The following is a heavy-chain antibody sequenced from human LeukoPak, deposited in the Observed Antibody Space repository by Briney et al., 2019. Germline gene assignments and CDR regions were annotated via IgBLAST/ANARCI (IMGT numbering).Heavy chain of an antibody. Sequence: PGGSLRLSCAASGFTFSSYAMHWVRQAPGKGLEWVAVISYDGSNKYYADSVKVRFTISRDNSKNKLYLQMNSLRAEDTAVYYCARGDPRARVTMVRGASGAFDIWGQGTMVTVSS. CDR2: ISYDGSNK. J-gene: IGHJ3*02. V-gene: IGHV3-30*04. CDR1: GFTFSSYA. D-gene: IGHD3-10*01. CDR3: ARGDPRARVTMVRGASGAFDI.